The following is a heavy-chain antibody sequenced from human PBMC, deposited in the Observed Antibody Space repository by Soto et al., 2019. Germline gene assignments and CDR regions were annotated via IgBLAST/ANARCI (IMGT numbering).Heavy chain of an antibody. Sequence: SETLSLTCTVSGGSISSGGYYWSWIRQHPGKGLEWIGYIYYSGSTYYNPSLKSRVTISVDTSKNQFSLKLSSVTAADTAVYYCARMTRDGYKKFDYWGQGTLVTVSS. CDR3: ARMTRDGYKKFDY. D-gene: IGHD5-12*01. CDR1: GGSISSGGYY. V-gene: IGHV4-31*03. CDR2: IYYSGST. J-gene: IGHJ4*02.